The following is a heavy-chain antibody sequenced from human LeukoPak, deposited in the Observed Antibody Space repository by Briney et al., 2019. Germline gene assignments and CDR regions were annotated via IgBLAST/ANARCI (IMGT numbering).Heavy chain of an antibody. CDR2: FYASGTT. D-gene: IGHD3-9*01. J-gene: IGHJ3*02. CDR3: ARSALSGFDI. CDR1: GGFINNYY. V-gene: IGHV4-4*07. Sequence: PSETLSLTCILSGGFINNYYWSWIRQPAGKGPEWIGRFYASGTTYYNPALYSRAAVSMDMSKNHFSLKLTSVTAADTAVYYCARSALSGFDIWGQGTMVTVSS.